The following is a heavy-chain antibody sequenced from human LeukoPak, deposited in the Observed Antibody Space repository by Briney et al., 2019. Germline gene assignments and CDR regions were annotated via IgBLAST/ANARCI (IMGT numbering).Heavy chain of an antibody. J-gene: IGHJ4*02. CDR3: ARDGRTVDYFDC. D-gene: IGHD4-23*01. Sequence: GWALSVSCADSGCTLSSYAMIWVRQAPGKVREGVSAISGSGETTYRPDSVKGRFTISRDNSKNTLYLPMSSLRDEDTAVYYYARDGRTVDYFDCWGQGTLVTVSS. V-gene: IGHV3-23*01. CDR2: ISGSGETT. CDR1: GCTLSSYA.